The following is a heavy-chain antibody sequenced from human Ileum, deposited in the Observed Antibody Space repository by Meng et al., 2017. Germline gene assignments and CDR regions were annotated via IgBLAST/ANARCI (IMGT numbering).Heavy chain of an antibody. Sequence: SGPGMLNPSKTLSLTHARYVDSVSSNSAAWNRIRQSPSRGVELLGRSYYRSKWYNDYAVSVKSRITINPDTSKNEFSLHLNYVTPEDTGVYYCARGSYASGCGYWGQGTLVTVSS. D-gene: IGHD6-19*01. CDR1: VDSVSSNSAA. CDR3: ARGSYASGCGY. CDR2: SYYRSKWYN. V-gene: IGHV6-1*02. J-gene: IGHJ4*02.